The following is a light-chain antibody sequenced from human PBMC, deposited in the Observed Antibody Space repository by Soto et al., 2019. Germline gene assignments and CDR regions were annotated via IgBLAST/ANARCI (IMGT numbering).Light chain of an antibody. CDR2: LNSGGSH. Sequence: QLVLTQSPSASASLGASVQLTCTLSSGHTTYDIAWHQQQPGKGPRFLMRLNSGGSHIKGDGIPDRFSGSSSGAERYLTISLPQSEDEAAYYRQTWGTAIHAVFGGGTQLTVL. CDR1: SGHTTYD. CDR3: QTWGTAIHAV. V-gene: IGLV4-69*01. J-gene: IGLJ7*01.